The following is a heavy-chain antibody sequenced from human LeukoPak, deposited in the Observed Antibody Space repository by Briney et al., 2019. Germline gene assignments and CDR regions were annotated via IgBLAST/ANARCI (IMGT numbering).Heavy chain of an antibody. J-gene: IGHJ6*02. V-gene: IGHV4-59*08. D-gene: IGHD2-8*01. CDR1: GGSISSYY. Sequence: SETLSLTCTVSGGSISSYYWSWIRQPPGKGLEWIVYIYYTRNTHYNFSLKSRGTISVDTSKNQFSLKLNSVTASDTAVYYCARHSCTNGVCYSPSYYSLDVWGQGTTVSVSS. CDR3: ARHSCTNGVCYSPSYYSLDV. CDR2: IYYTRNT.